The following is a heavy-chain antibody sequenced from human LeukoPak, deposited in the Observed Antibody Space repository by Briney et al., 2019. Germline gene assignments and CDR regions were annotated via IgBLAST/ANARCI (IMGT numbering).Heavy chain of an antibody. CDR3: ARDPGGTWGFDY. Sequence: ASVKVSCEASGYTFTSHGLSWARQAPGQGREWMGWISIYSGNTNYAQKFQDRISMTTDTSTSTAYMELRSLKSDDTAVYYCARDPGGTWGFDYWGQGALVTVSS. J-gene: IGHJ4*02. D-gene: IGHD7-27*01. V-gene: IGHV1-18*01. CDR2: ISIYSGNT. CDR1: GYTFTSHG.